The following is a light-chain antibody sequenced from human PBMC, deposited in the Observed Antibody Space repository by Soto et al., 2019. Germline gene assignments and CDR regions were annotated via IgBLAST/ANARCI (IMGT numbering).Light chain of an antibody. CDR2: GAS. Sequence: IVMTQSPATLSVSPGERATLSCRAGQSVSNNLAWYQQKPGQGPRLLIYGASTRASGIPARFSGSGSGTEFTLTISSLQSEDFAVYHCQQYNNWPSITFGQGTRLEI. CDR3: QQYNNWPSIT. V-gene: IGKV3-15*01. J-gene: IGKJ5*01. CDR1: QSVSNN.